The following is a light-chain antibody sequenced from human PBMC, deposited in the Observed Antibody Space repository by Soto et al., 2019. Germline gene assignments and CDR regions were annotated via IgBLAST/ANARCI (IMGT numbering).Light chain of an antibody. V-gene: IGLV3-21*02. Sequence: SYELTQPPSVSVAPGQTARITCGGNNFRSKSVPWYQQKPGQAPVLVVYDDGDRPSGIPERFSGSISGNTATLTIRRVEAGDEADYYCQVWDSSSDQYVFGTGTKVTVL. CDR3: QVWDSSSDQYV. CDR2: DDG. CDR1: NFRSKS. J-gene: IGLJ1*01.